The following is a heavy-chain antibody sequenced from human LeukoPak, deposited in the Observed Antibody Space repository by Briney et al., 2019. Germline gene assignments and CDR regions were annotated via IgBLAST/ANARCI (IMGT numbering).Heavy chain of an antibody. Sequence: GESLKISCKGSGYSFTSYWIGWVRQMPGKGLEWMGIIYPGDSDTRYSPSFQGQVTISADKSISTAYLQWSSQKASDTAMYYCGRIPAAGSLKGSFDIWGQGTMVTASS. V-gene: IGHV5-51*01. CDR2: IYPGDSDT. CDR1: GYSFTSYW. D-gene: IGHD6-13*01. J-gene: IGHJ3*02. CDR3: GRIPAAGSLKGSFDI.